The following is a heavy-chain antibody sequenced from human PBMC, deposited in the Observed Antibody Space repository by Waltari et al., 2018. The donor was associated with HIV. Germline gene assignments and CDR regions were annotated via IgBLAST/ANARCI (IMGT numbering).Heavy chain of an antibody. CDR1: GESFSDYHREPYRSFNDYC. V-gene: IGHV4-34*01. CDR2: ISRGGST. CDR3: ARGVGPDHIWANYPVF. Sequence: QVELQQWGTGLLKPSETLSLTCAVYGESFSDYHREPYRSFNDYCWKWFRQPPGKALEWIGEISRGGSTNDNPSLKRPIALSIDTSKKQFSLKVPSVTAADTAVYYCARGVGPDHIWANYPVFWGQGSLVVVSP. J-gene: IGHJ4*02. D-gene: IGHD3-16*01.